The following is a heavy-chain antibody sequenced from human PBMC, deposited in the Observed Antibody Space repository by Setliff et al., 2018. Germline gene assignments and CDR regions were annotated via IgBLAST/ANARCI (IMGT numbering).Heavy chain of an antibody. CDR2: LSDSGGSI. D-gene: IGHD3-22*01. CDR3: ALSFYDSSGYPRYFDH. J-gene: IGHJ4*02. Sequence: GGSLRLSCVGSGFDFDRYSMSWVRQAPGKALEWVSGLSDSGGSIYLADSVRGRFTMSRDDPKKTVYLQMNNLRADDTASYFCALSFYDSSGYPRYFDHWGQGTQVTV. V-gene: IGHV3-23*01. CDR1: GFDFDRYS.